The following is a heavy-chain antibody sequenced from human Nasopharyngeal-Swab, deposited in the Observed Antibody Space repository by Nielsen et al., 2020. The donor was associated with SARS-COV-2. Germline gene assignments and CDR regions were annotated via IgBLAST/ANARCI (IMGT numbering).Heavy chain of an antibody. CDR1: GFTFSSHA. CDR2: ISGSSGSA. D-gene: IGHD3-3*01. Sequence: GGSLRLSCAASGFTFSSHAMSWVRQAPGKGLEWVSAISGSSGSAYYADSVKGRFTISRDNSKDTLSLQMNSLRAEDTAVYYCARDGLDYDFWSAYFMDVWGQGTTVTVSS. J-gene: IGHJ6*02. CDR3: ARDGLDYDFWSAYFMDV. V-gene: IGHV3-23*01.